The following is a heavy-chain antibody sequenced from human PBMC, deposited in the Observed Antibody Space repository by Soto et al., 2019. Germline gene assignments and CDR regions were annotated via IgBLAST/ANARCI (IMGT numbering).Heavy chain of an antibody. CDR1: GYTFTSYG. Sequence: QVQLVQSGAEVKKPGASVKVSCKASGYTFTSYGISWVRQAPGQGLEWMGWISAYNGNTNYAQKLQGRVTMTTDTYTSTAYMELRSLRSDDTAVYYCARASLSVRLLVGTGMAGWGQGTLVTVSS. CDR2: ISAYNGNT. V-gene: IGHV1-18*01. D-gene: IGHD2-21*02. J-gene: IGHJ4*02. CDR3: ARASLSVRLLVGTGMAG.